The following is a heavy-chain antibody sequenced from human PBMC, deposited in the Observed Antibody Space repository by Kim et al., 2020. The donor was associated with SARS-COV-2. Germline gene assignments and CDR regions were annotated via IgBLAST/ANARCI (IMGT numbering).Heavy chain of an antibody. V-gene: IGHV3-23*01. Sequence: GGSLRLSCAASGFTFSSYAMSWVRQAPGKGLEWVSAISGSGGSTYYADSVKGRFTISRDNSKNTLYLQMNSLRAEDTAVYYCAKEGSMVVRRREYYYYYGMDVWGQGTTVTVSS. CDR2: ISGSGGST. D-gene: IGHD3-10*01. J-gene: IGHJ6*02. CDR3: AKEGSMVVRRREYYYYYGMDV. CDR1: GFTFSSYA.